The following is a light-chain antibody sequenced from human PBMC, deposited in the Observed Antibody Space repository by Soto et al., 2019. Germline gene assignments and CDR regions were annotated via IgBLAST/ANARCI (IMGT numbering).Light chain of an antibody. CDR2: GAS. CDR3: QQYNDWPPT. J-gene: IGKJ1*01. CDR1: QSVRSN. V-gene: IGKV3-15*01. Sequence: EIVMAQSPATLSASPGERATLSCRASQSVRSNLAWYQQKPGQAPRLLIYGASTRATGIPARFSGSGSGTEFTLSIGSLQSEDFAVYHCQQYNDWPPTFGQGTKVDIK.